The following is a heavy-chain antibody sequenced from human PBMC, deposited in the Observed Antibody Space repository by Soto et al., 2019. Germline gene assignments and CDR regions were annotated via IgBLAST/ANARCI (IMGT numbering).Heavy chain of an antibody. D-gene: IGHD3-3*01. V-gene: IGHV5-51*01. CDR2: IYPDDSDT. J-gene: IGHJ4*02. CDR3: SRRHKLSGCAYFDF. Sequence: GWIRQITGKGLEWMGIIYPDDSDTRYSPSFQGHVTISADKSISTAYLQWSTLKASCSATHCCSRRHKLSGCAYFDFWGKGTQVTVSS.